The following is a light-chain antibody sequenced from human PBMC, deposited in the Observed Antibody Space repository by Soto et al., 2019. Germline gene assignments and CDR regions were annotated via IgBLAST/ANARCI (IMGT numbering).Light chain of an antibody. V-gene: IGKV3-20*01. Sequence: EIVLTQSPGTLSLSPGERATLSCRASQSVSSSSLAWYQQTPGQAPRLLIYFISTRATGIPDRFSASGSGIDFTLTISRLEPEDFAVYYCQQCGSAPCTFGQGTKLEIK. CDR3: QQCGSAPCT. CDR1: QSVSSSS. J-gene: IGKJ2*02. CDR2: FIS.